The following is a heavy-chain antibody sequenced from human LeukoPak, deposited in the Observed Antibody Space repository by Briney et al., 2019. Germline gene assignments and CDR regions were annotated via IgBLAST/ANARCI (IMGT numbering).Heavy chain of an antibody. CDR1: GGTFSSYA. CDR2: IIPIFGTA. D-gene: IGHD3-3*01. Sequence: SVKVSCKASGGTFSSYAISWVRQAPGQGLEWMGGIIPIFGTANYAQKFQGRVTITADESTSTAYMELSSLRSEDTAVYYCARNRISIFGVVIIPNNWFDPWGQGTLVTVSS. J-gene: IGHJ5*02. CDR3: ARNRISIFGVVIIPNNWFDP. V-gene: IGHV1-69*01.